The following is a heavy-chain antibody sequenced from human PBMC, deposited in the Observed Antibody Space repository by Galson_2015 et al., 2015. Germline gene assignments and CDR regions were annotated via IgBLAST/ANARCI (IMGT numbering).Heavy chain of an antibody. J-gene: IGHJ6*02. Sequence: SVKVSCKASGYTFTSYAMNWVRQAPGQGPEWMGWINTNTGNPTYAQGFTGRFVFSLDTSVSTAYLQISSLKAEDTAVYYCARVSLSSGEYYYGMDVWGQGTTVTVSS. CDR1: GYTFTSYA. D-gene: IGHD2-15*01. CDR2: INTNTGNP. V-gene: IGHV7-4-1*02. CDR3: ARVSLSSGEYYYGMDV.